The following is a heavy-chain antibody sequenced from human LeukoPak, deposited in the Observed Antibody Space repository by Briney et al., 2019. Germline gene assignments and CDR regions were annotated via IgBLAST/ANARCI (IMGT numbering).Heavy chain of an antibody. CDR1: GFTFSDYY. J-gene: IGHJ4*02. V-gene: IGHV3-11*01. CDR3: AREGAISTIFGVRPGGYYFDY. CDR2: ISRIGSTI. D-gene: IGHD3-3*01. Sequence: GRSMRLSCAASGFTFSDYYTSWLRHAPGKGMEWVSYISRIGSTIYYADSVKGRFTISRDNAKNSLYLQMNSLRAEDTAVYYCAREGAISTIFGVRPGGYYFDYWGQGTLVTVSS.